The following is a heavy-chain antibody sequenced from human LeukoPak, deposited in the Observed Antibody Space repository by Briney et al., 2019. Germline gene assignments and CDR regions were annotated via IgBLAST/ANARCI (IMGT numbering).Heavy chain of an antibody. CDR2: ISGSGGST. D-gene: IGHD3-3*01. J-gene: IGHJ4*02. Sequence: GGSLRLSCAASGFTFSSYAMSWVRQAPGKGLEWVSAISGSGGSTYYADSVKGRFTISRDNSKNTLYLQMNSLRAEDTAVYYCAKAQNLEWLLPNYYFDYWGQGTLVTVSS. CDR1: GFTFSSYA. V-gene: IGHV3-23*01. CDR3: AKAQNLEWLLPNYYFDY.